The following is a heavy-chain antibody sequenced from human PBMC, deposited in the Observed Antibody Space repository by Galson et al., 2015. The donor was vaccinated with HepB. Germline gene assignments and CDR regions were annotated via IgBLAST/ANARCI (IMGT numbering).Heavy chain of an antibody. Sequence: SLRLSCAASGFTFSSYAMHWVRQAPGKGLEWVAVISYDGSNKYYADSVKGRFTISRDNSKSTLYLQMNSLRAEDTAVYYCASTTAMQDYWGQGTLVTVSS. CDR1: GFTFSSYA. J-gene: IGHJ4*02. CDR2: ISYDGSNK. V-gene: IGHV3-30-3*01. CDR3: ASTTAMQDY. D-gene: IGHD5-18*01.